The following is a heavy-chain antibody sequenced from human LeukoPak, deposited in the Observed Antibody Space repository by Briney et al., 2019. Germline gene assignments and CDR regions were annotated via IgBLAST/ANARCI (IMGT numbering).Heavy chain of an antibody. J-gene: IGHJ5*02. Sequence: SETLSLTCAVYGGSFSGYYWSWIRQPPGKGLEWIGEINHSGSTNYNPSLKSRVTTSVDTSKNQFSLKLSSVTAADTAVYYCARGYYDFWSGYPDWFDPWGQGTLVTVSS. D-gene: IGHD3-3*01. CDR3: ARGYYDFWSGYPDWFDP. CDR1: GGSFSGYY. CDR2: INHSGST. V-gene: IGHV4-34*01.